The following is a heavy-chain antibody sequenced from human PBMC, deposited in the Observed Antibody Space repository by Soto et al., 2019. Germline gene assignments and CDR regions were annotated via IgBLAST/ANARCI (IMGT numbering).Heavy chain of an antibody. CDR2: IYFDGTT. CDR3: ARCLSGYSAYVFSFDY. CDR1: GGSISSSGDF. V-gene: IGHV4-39*07. Sequence: SETLSLTCTVSGGSISSSGDFWGWIRQPPGKGLEWIGSIYFDGTTYHSPSLKSRVTISLDTPKNQFSLKVTSVTAADTAVYYCARCLSGYSAYVFSFDYWGQGALVTVSS. D-gene: IGHD5-12*01. J-gene: IGHJ4*02.